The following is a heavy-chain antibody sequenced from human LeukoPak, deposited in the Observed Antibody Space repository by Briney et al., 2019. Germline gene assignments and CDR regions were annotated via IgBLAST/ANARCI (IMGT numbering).Heavy chain of an antibody. CDR3: ASSIAVAGTDY. J-gene: IGHJ4*02. V-gene: IGHV3-23*01. CDR1: GFTFSSYA. CDR2: ISGSGGRT. D-gene: IGHD6-19*01. Sequence: GGSLRLSCAASGFTFSSYAMSWVRQAPGKGLEWVSSISGSGGRTHYADSVRGRFTISRDNSKNTLYLQMDSLRAEDTAVYYCASSIAVAGTDYWGQGTLVTVSS.